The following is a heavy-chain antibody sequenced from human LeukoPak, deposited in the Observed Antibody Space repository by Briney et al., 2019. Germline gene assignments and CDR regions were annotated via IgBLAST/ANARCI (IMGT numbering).Heavy chain of an antibody. J-gene: IGHJ4*02. CDR2: SIGSGTTT. V-gene: IGHV3-23*01. CDR3: AVTPGYCTGENYYCPLAY. D-gene: IGHD2-8*02. Sequence: PGGSLRLSCAASGFTFSSYAMSWVRQAPRKGLEWGSVSIGSGTTTRYAESVKGRFTISRDHSKNTVFLQMNSLRAEDTAVYYCAVTPGYCTGENYYCPLAYWGQGTLVTVSS. CDR1: GFTFSSYA.